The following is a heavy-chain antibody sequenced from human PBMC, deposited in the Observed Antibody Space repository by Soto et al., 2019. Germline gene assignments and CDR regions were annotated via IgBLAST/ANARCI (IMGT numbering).Heavy chain of an antibody. D-gene: IGHD3-10*01. CDR2: IYTSGNT. Sequence: QVQLQESGPGLVKPSQTLSLTCTVSGASISSGEHYWSWIRQHPGEGLEWIGYIYTSGNTYYNPSLKSRLTISVDTSKNQFSLSLSSVTAADSVVYYCARYGGRGRLDYWGQGTLVTVSS. J-gene: IGHJ4*02. CDR1: GASISSGEHY. V-gene: IGHV4-31*03. CDR3: ARYGGRGRLDY.